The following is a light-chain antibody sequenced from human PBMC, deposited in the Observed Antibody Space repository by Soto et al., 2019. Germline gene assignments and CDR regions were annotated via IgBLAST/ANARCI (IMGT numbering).Light chain of an antibody. CDR1: QSVTSNF. J-gene: IGKJ5*01. V-gene: IGKV3-20*01. Sequence: EDVLTQSPRTLSLSPGEGATLSCRATQSVTSNFLAWYQQKPGQAPSLLIHTASSRAAGIPDRFSGSGSGTDFTLTISRLEPEDFAVYYCQQYAWSPITFGQQRLLEI. CDR2: TAS. CDR3: QQYAWSPIT.